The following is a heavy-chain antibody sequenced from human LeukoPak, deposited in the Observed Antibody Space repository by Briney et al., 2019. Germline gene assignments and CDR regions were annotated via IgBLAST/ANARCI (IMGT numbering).Heavy chain of an antibody. CDR3: AKEKQSSGRPHWHFDL. CDR1: GVIFSTYG. D-gene: IGHD3-10*01. J-gene: IGHJ2*01. Sequence: GGSLRLSCAASGVIFSTYGMSWVRQAPGKGLEWVSGMSDNDGVTNYADSVKGRFTISRDNSKNTLYLQMNSVRDEDTAVYYCAKEKQSSGRPHWHFDLWGRGTLVTVSS. V-gene: IGHV3-23*01. CDR2: MSDNDGVT.